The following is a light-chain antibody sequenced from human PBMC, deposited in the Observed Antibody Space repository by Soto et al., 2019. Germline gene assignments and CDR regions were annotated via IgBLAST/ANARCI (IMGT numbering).Light chain of an antibody. CDR1: ISNIRENT. CDR3: AAWDDNLNGPV. J-gene: IGLJ2*01. CDR2: NNN. Sequence: QAVVTQPPSASGTPGQRVTISCSGSISNIRENTVNWYQQVPGAAPKLLIYNNNQRPSGVPDRFSASKSGTSASLAISGLQSEDETDYYCAAWDDNLNGPVFGGGTKLTVL. V-gene: IGLV1-44*01.